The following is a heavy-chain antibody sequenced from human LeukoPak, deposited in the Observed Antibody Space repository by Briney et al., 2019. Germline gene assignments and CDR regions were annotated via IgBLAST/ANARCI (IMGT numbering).Heavy chain of an antibody. V-gene: IGHV3-23*01. CDR3: AKKIVIIQTHWFFDL. D-gene: IGHD3-22*01. J-gene: IGHJ2*01. CDR1: GFTFSSYA. Sequence: GGSLRLSCAASGFTFSSYAMTWVRQAPEKGLEWVSSIVGSGDATSYADSVKGRFTVSRDNTKNTLYLQMNSLSAEDTAIYYCAKKIVIIQTHWFFDLWGRGTLVTVS. CDR2: IVGSGDAT.